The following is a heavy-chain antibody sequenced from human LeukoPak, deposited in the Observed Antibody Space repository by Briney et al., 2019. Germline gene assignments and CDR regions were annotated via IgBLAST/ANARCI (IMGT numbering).Heavy chain of an antibody. CDR1: GFTFSIYA. Sequence: GGSLRLSCAASGFTFSIYAMSWVRQAPGEGLQWVSSITSRGESTWYVDSVKGRVTITRDHYENTLYLQMNSLRAEDTAVYYCARDRPNYYGSDGHYYRRDGDYWGRGTLVSVSS. CDR2: ITSRGEST. V-gene: IGHV3-23*01. CDR3: ARDRPNYYGSDGHYYRRDGDY. J-gene: IGHJ4*02. D-gene: IGHD3-22*01.